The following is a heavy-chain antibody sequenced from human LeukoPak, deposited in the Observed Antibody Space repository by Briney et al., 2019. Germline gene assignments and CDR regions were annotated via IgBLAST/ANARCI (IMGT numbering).Heavy chain of an antibody. CDR3: ARGRYYDFWSGYKYPFFDY. CDR2: IYYSGST. D-gene: IGHD3-3*01. Sequence: SETLSLTCTVSGGSISSYYWSWIRQPPGKGLEWIGYIYYSGSTNYNPSLKSRVTISVDTSKNQFSLKLSSVTAADTAVYYCARGRYYDFWSGYKYPFFDYWGQGTLVTVSS. CDR1: GGSISSYY. V-gene: IGHV4-59*01. J-gene: IGHJ4*02.